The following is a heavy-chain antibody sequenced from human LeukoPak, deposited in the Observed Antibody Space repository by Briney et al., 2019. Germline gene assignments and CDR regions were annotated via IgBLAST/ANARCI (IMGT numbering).Heavy chain of an antibody. D-gene: IGHD1-26*01. J-gene: IGHJ4*02. CDR1: GGSFSGYY. V-gene: IGHV4-34*01. CDR3: AREGMGATTSYFDY. Sequence: SETLSLTCAVYGGSFSGYYWSWIRQPPGKGLEWIGEINHSGSTNYNPSLKSRVTISVDTSKNQFSLKLSSVTAADTAVYYCAREGMGATTSYFDYWGQGTLVTVSS. CDR2: INHSGST.